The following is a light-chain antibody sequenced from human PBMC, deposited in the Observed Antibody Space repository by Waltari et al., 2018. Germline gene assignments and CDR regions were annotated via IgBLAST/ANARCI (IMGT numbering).Light chain of an antibody. V-gene: IGKV3D-15*01. CDR2: GAS. J-gene: IGKJ2*01. CDR3: QASYTEPYF. CDR1: QSVDNS. Sequence: EVVMTQSPGTLSLSPGETATLSCRASQSVDNSLAWYQQKIGQAPSLLIYGASNRAADIPDRFSASGYGTEFTLTIRSLQSEDVATYYCQASYTEPYFFGQGPNWRSN.